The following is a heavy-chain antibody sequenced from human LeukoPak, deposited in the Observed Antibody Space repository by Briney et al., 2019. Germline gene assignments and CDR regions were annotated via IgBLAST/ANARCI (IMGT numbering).Heavy chain of an antibody. CDR1: GHTFTNYY. D-gene: IGHD3-16*01. J-gene: IGHJ6*03. CDR2: INPSDGAT. Sequence: ASVKVSCKASGHTFTNYYIHWVRQAPGQGLEWMGMINPSDGATTYAQRFQGRVTLTRDTPTTTVYMDLRSLRSEDTAVYFCARERRGGLGGKLGGLFASYHTYYYMDVWGRGTTVTVSS. CDR3: ARERRGGLGGKLGGLFASYHTYYYMDV. V-gene: IGHV1-46*01.